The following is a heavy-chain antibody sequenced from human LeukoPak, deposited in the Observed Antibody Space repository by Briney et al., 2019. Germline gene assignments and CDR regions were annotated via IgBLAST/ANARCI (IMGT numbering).Heavy chain of an antibody. V-gene: IGHV6-1*01. CDR3: ARRDYGSGSYYQVVDY. J-gene: IGHJ4*02. Sequence: SQTLSLTCGISGDSVSSNSAAWNWIRQSPSRDLEWLGRTYYRSKWYNDYAVSMKSRITINSDTSKNQFSLHLISVTPEDTAVYYCARRDYGSGSYYQVVDYWGQGTLVTVSS. CDR2: TYYRSKWYN. D-gene: IGHD3-10*01. CDR1: GDSVSSNSAA.